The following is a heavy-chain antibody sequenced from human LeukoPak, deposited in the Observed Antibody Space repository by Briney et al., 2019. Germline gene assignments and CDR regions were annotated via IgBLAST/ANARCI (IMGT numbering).Heavy chain of an antibody. J-gene: IGHJ6*03. D-gene: IGHD1-26*01. CDR2: ISSTGGTI. Sequence: GGSLRLSCAASGFTFSSYEMNWVRQAPGKGLEWVSYISSTGGTIYYADSVKGRFTISRDNAKNSLYLQMNSLRAEDTAVYYCASLSGSYSYFYMDVWGKGTTVTISS. CDR1: GFTFSSYE. V-gene: IGHV3-48*03. CDR3: ASLSGSYSYFYMDV.